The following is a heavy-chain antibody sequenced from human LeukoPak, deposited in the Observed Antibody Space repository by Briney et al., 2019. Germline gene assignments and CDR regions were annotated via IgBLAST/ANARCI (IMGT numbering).Heavy chain of an antibody. D-gene: IGHD6-13*01. J-gene: IGHJ4*02. Sequence: ASLKVSFKASGYTFTAFYILWVRQAPGQGLEWMGWINPISGDTNYAQKFQGRVTMTRDTSISPAYMELNRLRSDDTAVFYCARDLGGSCYFDYWGRGNLVTVSS. V-gene: IGHV1-2*02. CDR1: GYTFTAFY. CDR3: ARDLGGSCYFDY. CDR2: INPISGDT.